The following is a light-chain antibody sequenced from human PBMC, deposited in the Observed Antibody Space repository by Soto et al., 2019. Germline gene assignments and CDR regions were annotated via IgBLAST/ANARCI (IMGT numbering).Light chain of an antibody. CDR2: DTS. CDR1: QSVINNY. Sequence: EIVLTQSPGTLSLSPGERATLSCRASQSVINNYLAWYQQKPGQAPRFLIYDTSSRATGIPDRFSGSGSGTDFTLTISRLEPEDFAVYYCQHFGDSPYTFGQGTKVDIK. J-gene: IGKJ2*01. CDR3: QHFGDSPYT. V-gene: IGKV3-20*01.